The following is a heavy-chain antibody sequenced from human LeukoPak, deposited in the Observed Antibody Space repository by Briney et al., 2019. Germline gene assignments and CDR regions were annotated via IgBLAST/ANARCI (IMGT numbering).Heavy chain of an antibody. J-gene: IGHJ5*02. CDR3: ARVTPPYSSSWYHWFDP. V-gene: IGHV4-61*01. CDR1: GYSISSGYY. CDR2: IYYSGST. D-gene: IGHD6-13*01. Sequence: SETLSLTCTVSGYSISSGYYWGWIRQLPGKGLEWIGYIYYSGSTNYNPSLKSRVTISVDTSKNQFSLKLSSVTAADTAVYYCARVTPPYSSSWYHWFDPWGQGTLVTVSS.